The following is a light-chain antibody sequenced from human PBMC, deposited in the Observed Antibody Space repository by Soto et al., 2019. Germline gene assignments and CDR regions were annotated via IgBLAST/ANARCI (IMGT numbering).Light chain of an antibody. V-gene: IGLV1-44*01. CDR2: SSN. CDR3: AAWDDSLNGVV. CDR1: SSNIGSNT. J-gene: IGLJ2*01. Sequence: QSVLTQSPPASGTPGQRVTISCSGSSSNIGSNTVSWYQQLPGTAPKLLIYSSNQRPSGVPDRFSGSKSGTSASLAVSGLQSEDEADYYCAAWDDSLNGVVFGGGTKLTVL.